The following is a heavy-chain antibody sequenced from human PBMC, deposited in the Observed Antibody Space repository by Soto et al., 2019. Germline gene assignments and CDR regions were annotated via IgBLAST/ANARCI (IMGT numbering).Heavy chain of an antibody. CDR3: ARVMSYRDRGGVVNWYFDL. V-gene: IGHV3-13*01. CDR1: GFTFSSYD. J-gene: IGHJ2*01. D-gene: IGHD4-17*01. Sequence: EVQLVESGGGLVQPGGSLRLSCAASGFTFSSYDMHWVRQATGKGLEWVSAIGTAGDTYYPGSVKGRFTISRENAKNSLYLQMNSLRAGDTAVYYWARVMSYRDRGGVVNWYFDLWGRGTLVTVSS. CDR2: IGTAGDT.